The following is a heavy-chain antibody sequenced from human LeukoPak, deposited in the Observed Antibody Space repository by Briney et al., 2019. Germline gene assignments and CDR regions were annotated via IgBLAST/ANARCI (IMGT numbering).Heavy chain of an antibody. J-gene: IGHJ4*02. CDR3: ARHPYSGSYHFDY. CDR2: INSNSGGT. V-gene: IGHV1-2*02. D-gene: IGHD1-26*01. Sequence: ASVKVSCKASGYTFTGYYIHWVRQAPGQGLDGMGWINSNSGGTNSAQKFQGRVTMTRDTSISTAYMELSRLRSDDTAVYYCARHPYSGSYHFDYWGQGTLVTVSS. CDR1: GYTFTGYY.